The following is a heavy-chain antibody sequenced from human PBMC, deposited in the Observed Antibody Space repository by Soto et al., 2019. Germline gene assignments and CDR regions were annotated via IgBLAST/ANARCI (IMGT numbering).Heavy chain of an antibody. V-gene: IGHV3-30-3*01. Sequence: QVQLVESGGGVVQPGRSLRLSCAASGFTFRSYAMHWVRQAPGKGLGWVAVLPYDGSNKWYADSVKGRFTISIDNSKNTLKLQMNSLRAEDTAVYYCARESGWLHLNGALDIWGQGTLVTVSS. CDR1: GFTFRSYA. D-gene: IGHD5-12*01. CDR2: LPYDGSNK. CDR3: ARESGWLHLNGALDI. J-gene: IGHJ3*02.